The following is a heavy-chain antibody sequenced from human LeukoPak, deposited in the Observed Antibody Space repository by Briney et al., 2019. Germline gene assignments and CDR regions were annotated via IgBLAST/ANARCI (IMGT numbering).Heavy chain of an antibody. Sequence: GGSLRLSCAASGFTFSDYYMSWIRQAPGKGLEWVSYISSSGRTVYYADSVKGRFTISRDNAKNSLYLQMNSLRAEDTAVYYCAKVADDYGDYDWFDPWGQGTLVTVSS. D-gene: IGHD4-17*01. V-gene: IGHV3-11*01. CDR2: ISSSGRTV. CDR3: AKVADDYGDYDWFDP. J-gene: IGHJ5*02. CDR1: GFTFSDYY.